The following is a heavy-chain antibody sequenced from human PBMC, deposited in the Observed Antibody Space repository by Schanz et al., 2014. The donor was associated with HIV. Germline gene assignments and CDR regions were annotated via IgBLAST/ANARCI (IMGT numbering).Heavy chain of an antibody. J-gene: IGHJ4*02. CDR1: GYTFTGHY. D-gene: IGHD2-21*02. V-gene: IGHV1-69*01. CDR2: IIHIFGTT. Sequence: QVQLVQSGAEVKAPGASVKVSCKTSGYTFTGHYMHWIRQAPGQGLEWMGGIIHIFGTTNYAPKFQGRVTINVDESTSTAYMELSSLRSDDTAVYYCARTYTGDWSTGADWGQGTLVTVSS. CDR3: ARTYTGDWSTGAD.